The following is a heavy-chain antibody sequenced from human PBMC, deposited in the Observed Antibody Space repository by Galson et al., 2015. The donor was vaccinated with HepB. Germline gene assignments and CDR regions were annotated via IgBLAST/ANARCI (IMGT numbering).Heavy chain of an antibody. D-gene: IGHD1-26*01. Sequence: SLRLSCAASGFTFRNFWMSWVRQTPGKGLELVANIRQDGSEKYYANSVKGRFTISRDNPKNSLYMQMNSLRAEDTGVYYCARGATTPDYWGQGTPVTVSS. CDR2: IRQDGSEK. V-gene: IGHV3-7*01. CDR1: GFTFRNFW. J-gene: IGHJ4*02. CDR3: ARGATTPDY.